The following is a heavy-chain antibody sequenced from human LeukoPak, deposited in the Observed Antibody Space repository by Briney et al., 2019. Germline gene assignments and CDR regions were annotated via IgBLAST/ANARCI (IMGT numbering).Heavy chain of an antibody. V-gene: IGHV3-30*04. CDR2: TSYDGSNK. CDR1: GFTFSSYA. D-gene: IGHD6-19*01. J-gene: IGHJ4*02. Sequence: GGSLRLSCAASGFTFSSYAMHWVRQAPGKGLEWVAVTSYDGSNKYYADSVKGRFTISRDNSKNTLYLQMNSLRAEDTAVYYCAAMYSSGWYGYYWGQGTLVTVSS. CDR3: AAMYSSGWYGYY.